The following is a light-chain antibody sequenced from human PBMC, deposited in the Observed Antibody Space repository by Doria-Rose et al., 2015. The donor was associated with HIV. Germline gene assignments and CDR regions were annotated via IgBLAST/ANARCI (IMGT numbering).Light chain of an antibody. Sequence: DMRLTQSPSSLSASIGDRVTMTCRASHTVSTYLNWFQQEPGKAPKLLIYAASRLQSGVPSRFSGSGSGTDFTLTISGLQPGDFATYYCQQTYSSPPWTFGQGTKVEMK. CDR2: AAS. J-gene: IGKJ1*01. V-gene: IGKV1-39*01. CDR3: QQTYSSPPWT. CDR1: HTVSTY.